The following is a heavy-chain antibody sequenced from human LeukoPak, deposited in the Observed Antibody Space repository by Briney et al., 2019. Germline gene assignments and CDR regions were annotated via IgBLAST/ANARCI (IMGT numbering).Heavy chain of an antibody. J-gene: IGHJ4*02. D-gene: IGHD3-10*01. CDR2: ISAYNGNT. V-gene: IGHV1-18*04. Sequence: GASVKVSCKASGYTFTGYYMHWVRQAPGQGLEWMGWISAYNGNTNYAQKLQGRVTMTTDTSTSTAYMELRSLRSDDTAVYYCARDRYYYGSGSYVYWGQGTLVTVSS. CDR1: GYTFTGYY. CDR3: ARDRYYYGSGSYVY.